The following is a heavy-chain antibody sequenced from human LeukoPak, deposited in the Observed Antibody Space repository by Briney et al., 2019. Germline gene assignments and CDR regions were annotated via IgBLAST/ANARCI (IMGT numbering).Heavy chain of an antibody. J-gene: IGHJ4*02. CDR2: IVTTGTTV. Sequence: GGSLRLSCAASGFTFSSYSMNWVRQAPGKGLEWVSFIVTTGTTVYYADSVKGRFTISRDNAKNSLYLQMNSLRAEDTAVYFCAREVGSGWNYFDLWGQGTLVTVSS. CDR3: AREVGSGWNYFDL. V-gene: IGHV3-48*04. CDR1: GFTFSSYS. D-gene: IGHD6-25*01.